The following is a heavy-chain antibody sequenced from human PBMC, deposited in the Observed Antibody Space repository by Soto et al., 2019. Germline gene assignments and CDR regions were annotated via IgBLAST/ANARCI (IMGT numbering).Heavy chain of an antibody. CDR3: AREVRGTSVLGY. CDR1: GYTFTTYA. Sequence: ASVKVSCKASGYTFTTYAVQWLRQAPGQSLEWVGWVNPANGQTKYSQQFQGRVIITGDASASTAYMDLSSLTSEDTAVYYCAREVRGTSVLGYWGQGALVTVSS. CDR2: VNPANGQT. V-gene: IGHV1-3*01. J-gene: IGHJ4*02. D-gene: IGHD3-10*02.